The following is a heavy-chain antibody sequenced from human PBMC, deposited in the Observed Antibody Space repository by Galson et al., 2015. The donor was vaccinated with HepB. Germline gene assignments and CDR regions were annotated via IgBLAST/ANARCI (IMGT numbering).Heavy chain of an antibody. V-gene: IGHV5-51*01. CDR1: GYSFTSYW. Sequence: QSGAEVKKPGESLKISCKGSGYSFTSYWIGWVRQMPGKGLEWMGIIYPGDSDTRYSPSFQGQVTISADKSISTAYLQWSSLKASDTAMYYCARQSDAAMVTSNWFDPWGQGTLVTVSS. D-gene: IGHD5-18*01. CDR2: IYPGDSDT. CDR3: ARQSDAAMVTSNWFDP. J-gene: IGHJ5*02.